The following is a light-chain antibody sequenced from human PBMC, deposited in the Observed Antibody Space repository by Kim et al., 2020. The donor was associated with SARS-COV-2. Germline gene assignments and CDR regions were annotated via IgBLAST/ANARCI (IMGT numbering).Light chain of an antibody. J-gene: IGKJ3*01. Sequence: SPGERATLSCRASQSVSSSLVWYQQKPGQAPRLLIYDASNRATGIPARFSGSGSGTDFTLTISSLEPEDFAVYYCQQRSNWPPFTFGPGTKVDIK. CDR2: DAS. CDR3: QQRSNWPPFT. V-gene: IGKV3-11*01. CDR1: QSVSSS.